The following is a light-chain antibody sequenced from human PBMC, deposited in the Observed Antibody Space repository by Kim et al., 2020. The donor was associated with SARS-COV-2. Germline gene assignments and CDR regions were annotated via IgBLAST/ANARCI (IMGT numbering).Light chain of an antibody. V-gene: IGKV1-27*01. CDR1: QTISNF. CDR2: SAS. CDR3: QRYNSVPQA. J-gene: IGKJ1*01. Sequence: SASVGDRVTITCRASQTISNFLAWFQQKPGMVPKLLIYSASTLHSGVPSRFSGSGSGTHFTLTISSLQPEDVATYYCQRYNSVPQAFGQGTKVE.